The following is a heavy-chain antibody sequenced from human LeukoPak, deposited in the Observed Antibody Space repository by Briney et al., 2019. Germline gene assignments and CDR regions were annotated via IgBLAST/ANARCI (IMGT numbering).Heavy chain of an antibody. CDR2: IWYDGSNK. Sequence: PGGSLRLSCAASGFTFSSYGMHWVRQAPGKGLEWVAVIWYDGSNKYYADSVKGRFTISRDNSKNTLYLQMNSLRAEDKAVYYCAKDISPWSVTPYYFDYWGQGTLVTVSS. D-gene: IGHD4-17*01. CDR3: AKDISPWSVTPYYFDY. V-gene: IGHV3-33*06. CDR1: GFTFSSYG. J-gene: IGHJ4*02.